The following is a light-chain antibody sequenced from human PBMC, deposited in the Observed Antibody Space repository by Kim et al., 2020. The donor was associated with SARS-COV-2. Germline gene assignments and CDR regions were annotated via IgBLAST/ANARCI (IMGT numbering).Light chain of an antibody. Sequence: ASVGDRVTITCRASEGITQYLAWYQQKPGTAPKLLIYDASALKSGVPSRVSGSGSVTEFTLTISNLQPEDAATYYCQKYNSFFRTFGGGTKVDIK. J-gene: IGKJ4*01. CDR2: DAS. CDR1: EGITQY. V-gene: IGKV1-27*01. CDR3: QKYNSFFRT.